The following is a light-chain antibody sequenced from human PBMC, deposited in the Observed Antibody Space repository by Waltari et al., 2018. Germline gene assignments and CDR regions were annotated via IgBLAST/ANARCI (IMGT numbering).Light chain of an antibody. Sequence: VLTQSPGTLSLSPGERATLSCRASQSVIKYLAWYQQKPGRAPRLLIYHASTRATGIPDRFSGSGSGTDFSLTISRLEPEDFAVYYCQKYDGLPATFGQGTRVEIK. V-gene: IGKV3-20*01. CDR2: HAS. CDR3: QKYDGLPAT. CDR1: QSVIKY. J-gene: IGKJ1*01.